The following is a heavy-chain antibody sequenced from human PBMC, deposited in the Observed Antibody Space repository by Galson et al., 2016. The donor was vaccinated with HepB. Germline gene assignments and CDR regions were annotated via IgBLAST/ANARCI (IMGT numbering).Heavy chain of an antibody. D-gene: IGHD1-1*01. Sequence: SETLSLTCAVYGGSFSGYYWSWIRQPPGKGLEWIGEINHSGSTNYNPSLKSRVTISLDTSKNQFSLKLSSMTAADTAVSYCARGGKLERRVKFRGWFDPWGQGTLVTGSS. CDR1: GGSFSGYY. CDR3: ARGGKLERRVKFRGWFDP. J-gene: IGHJ5*02. V-gene: IGHV4-34*01. CDR2: INHSGST.